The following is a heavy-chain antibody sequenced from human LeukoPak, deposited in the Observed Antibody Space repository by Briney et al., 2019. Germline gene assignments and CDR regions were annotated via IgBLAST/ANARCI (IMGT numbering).Heavy chain of an antibody. J-gene: IGHJ6*02. D-gene: IGHD4-17*01. CDR3: ARDPDYGDPKLGYGLDV. CDR2: IRSKAYGGTT. Sequence: PGRSLRLSCTGSGIIFGDYAMSWVRQAPGQGLEWVGFIRSKAYGGTTEYAASVKGRFTISRDDSKSIAYLQLNSLKTEDTAVYYCARDPDYGDPKLGYGLDVWGQGTTVTVSS. V-gene: IGHV3-49*04. CDR1: GIIFGDYA.